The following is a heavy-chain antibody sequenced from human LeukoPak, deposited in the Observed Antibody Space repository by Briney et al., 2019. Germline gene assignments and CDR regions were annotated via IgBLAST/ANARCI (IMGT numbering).Heavy chain of an antibody. V-gene: IGHV3-74*01. Sequence: GGSLRLSCGASGFTFSSYWMHWVRQAPGKGLVWVSRINSDGSSTNYADSVKGRFAISSDNAKNTLYLQMNSLRAEVTAVYYCTTGGYTYGSLVDYWGQGTLVTVSS. D-gene: IGHD5-18*01. CDR1: GFTFSSYW. J-gene: IGHJ4*02. CDR3: TTGGYTYGSLVDY. CDR2: INSDGSST.